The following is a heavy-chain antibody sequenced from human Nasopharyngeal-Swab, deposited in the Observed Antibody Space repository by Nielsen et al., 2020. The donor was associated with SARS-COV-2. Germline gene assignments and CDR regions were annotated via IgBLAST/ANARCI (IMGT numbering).Heavy chain of an antibody. CDR2: ISAYNGNT. Sequence: GRQAPGQGLEWMGWISAYNGNTNYAQKLQGRVTMTTDTSTSTAYMELRSLRSDDTAVYYCARDFRSSGWHYYYYYGMDVWGQGTTVTVSS. J-gene: IGHJ6*02. CDR3: ARDFRSSGWHYYYYYGMDV. D-gene: IGHD6-19*01. V-gene: IGHV1-18*01.